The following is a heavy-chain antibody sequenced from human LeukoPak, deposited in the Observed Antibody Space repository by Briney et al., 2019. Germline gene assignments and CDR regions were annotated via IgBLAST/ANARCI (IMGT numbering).Heavy chain of an antibody. Sequence: SVKVSCKASGGTFSSYAISWVRQAPGQGLEWMGRIIPILGIANYAQKFQGRVTITADKSTSTAYMELSSLRSEDTAVYYCAKDPANYCSSTSCYGDPDYWGQGTLVTVSS. CDR2: IIPILGIA. CDR3: AKDPANYCSSTSCYGDPDY. CDR1: GGTFSSYA. D-gene: IGHD2-2*01. V-gene: IGHV1-69*04. J-gene: IGHJ4*02.